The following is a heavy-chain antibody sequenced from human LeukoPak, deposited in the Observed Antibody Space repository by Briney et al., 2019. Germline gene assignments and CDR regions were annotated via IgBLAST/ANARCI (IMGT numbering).Heavy chain of an antibody. V-gene: IGHV3-30*01. CDR3: ARERGAAAGTLQFYYYYGMDV. Sequence: DSVKGRFTISRDNSKNTLYLQMNSLRAEDTAVYYCARERGAAAGTLQFYYYYGMDVWGQGTTVTVSS. J-gene: IGHJ6*02. D-gene: IGHD6-13*01.